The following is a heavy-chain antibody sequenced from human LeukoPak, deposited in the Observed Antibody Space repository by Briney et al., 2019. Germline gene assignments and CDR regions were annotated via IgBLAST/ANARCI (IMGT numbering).Heavy chain of an antibody. CDR3: ARCTNGTRGLFDY. CDR2: ISAYNGNT. V-gene: IGHV1-18*01. Sequence: ASVKVSCKASGYTFTSYGISWVRQAPGQGLEWMGWISAYNGNTNYAQKFQGRVTMTRDTSISTAYMELSRLRSDDTAVYYCARCTNGTRGLFDYWGQGTLVTVSS. J-gene: IGHJ4*02. D-gene: IGHD2-8*01. CDR1: GYTFTSYG.